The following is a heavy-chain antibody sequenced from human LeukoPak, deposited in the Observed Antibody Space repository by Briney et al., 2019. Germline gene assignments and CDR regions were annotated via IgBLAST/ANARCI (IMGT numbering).Heavy chain of an antibody. Sequence: PSETLSLTCAVSGGSISSGGYSWSWIRQPPGKGLEWIGYIYHSGSTYYNPSLKSRVTISVDRSKNQFSLKLSSVTAADTAVYYCASWGQYMVRGVNRGDYWGQGTLVTVSS. V-gene: IGHV4-30-2*01. J-gene: IGHJ4*02. CDR2: IYHSGST. CDR3: ASWGQYMVRGVNRGDY. D-gene: IGHD3-10*01. CDR1: GGSISSGGYS.